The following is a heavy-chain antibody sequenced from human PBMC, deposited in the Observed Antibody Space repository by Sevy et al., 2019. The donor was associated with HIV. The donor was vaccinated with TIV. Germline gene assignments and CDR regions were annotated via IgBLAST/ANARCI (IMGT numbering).Heavy chain of an antibody. V-gene: IGHV1-2*02. CDR3: ARDFSASGPFLRGNCFDP. D-gene: IGHD6-13*01. CDR1: GYSLTGYY. J-gene: IGHJ5*02. Sequence: ASVKVSCKASGYSLTGYYIHWMRQAPGQGLEWMGWINPNNGGTNYAQRFQGRVTMTRDTSISTVSMQLTSLRSDDTALYFCARDFSASGPFLRGNCFDPWGQEPWSPSPQ. CDR2: INPNNGGT.